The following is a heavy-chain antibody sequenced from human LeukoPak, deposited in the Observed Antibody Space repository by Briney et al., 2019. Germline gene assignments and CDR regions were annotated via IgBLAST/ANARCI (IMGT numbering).Heavy chain of an antibody. Sequence: GGSLRLSCAASGFTVSSNYMSWVRQAPGKGLEWVSVIYSGGSTYYADSVKGRFTFSRDNSKNTLYLQMNSLRAEDTAVYYCATSSIGDPDYWGQGTLVTDSS. CDR3: ATSSIGDPDY. V-gene: IGHV3-66*02. CDR1: GFTVSSNY. J-gene: IGHJ4*02. CDR2: IYSGGST. D-gene: IGHD3-16*01.